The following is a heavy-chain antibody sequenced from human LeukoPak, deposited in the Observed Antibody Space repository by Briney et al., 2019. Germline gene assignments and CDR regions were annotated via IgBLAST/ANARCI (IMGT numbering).Heavy chain of an antibody. Sequence: SETLSLTCTVSGGSISSYYWSCIRQPPGKGLEWIGYIYYSGSTNYNPSLKSRVTISVDTSKNQFSLKLSSVTAADTAVYYCARVGRDIVPYCGMDVWGQGTTVTVSS. J-gene: IGHJ6*02. V-gene: IGHV4-59*01. CDR2: IYYSGST. CDR3: ARVGRDIVPYCGMDV. D-gene: IGHD2-8*01. CDR1: GGSISSYY.